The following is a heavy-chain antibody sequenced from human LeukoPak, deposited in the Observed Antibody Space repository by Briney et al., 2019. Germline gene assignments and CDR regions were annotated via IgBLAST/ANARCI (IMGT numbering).Heavy chain of an antibody. J-gene: IGHJ6*03. CDR3: ARVSSSWYFYYYMDV. D-gene: IGHD6-13*01. V-gene: IGHV7-4-1*02. CDR2: INTNTGNP. Sequence: ASVKVSCKASGYTFTSYAMNWVRQAPGQGLEWMGWINTNTGNPTYAQGFTGRFVFSLDTSVSTAYLQISSLKAEDTAVYYCARVSSSWYFYYYMDVWGKGTTVTVSS. CDR1: GYTFTSYA.